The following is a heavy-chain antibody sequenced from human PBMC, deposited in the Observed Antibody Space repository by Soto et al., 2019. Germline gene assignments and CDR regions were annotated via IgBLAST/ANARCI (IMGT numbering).Heavy chain of an antibody. Sequence: QVQLVQSGAEVKKPGASVKVSCKASGYTFPNYGITWVRQAPGQGLEWMGWISAYKTNIKYAQKFQGRVTLTIDTSTSTAYMELRSLRSDDTAIYYCARVLDGSGAYYTDFWGQGTLVTVSS. V-gene: IGHV1-18*01. CDR2: ISAYKTNI. J-gene: IGHJ4*02. CDR3: ARVLDGSGAYYTDF. CDR1: GYTFPNYG. D-gene: IGHD3-10*01.